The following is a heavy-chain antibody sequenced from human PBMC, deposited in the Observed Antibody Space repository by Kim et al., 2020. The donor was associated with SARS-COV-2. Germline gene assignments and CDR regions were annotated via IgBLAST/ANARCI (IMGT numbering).Heavy chain of an antibody. Sequence: GGSLRLSCAASGFTFSSNGMHWVRQAPGKGLEWVSAITGSGGTTYYADSVRGRFTMSRDNSKNTLYLQMNNLRADDTAVDYCAKIGAGFWGQGKMVTVSS. CDR1: GFTFSSNG. J-gene: IGHJ3*01. D-gene: IGHD3-16*01. CDR2: ITGSGGTT. V-gene: IGHV3-23*01. CDR3: AKIGAGF.